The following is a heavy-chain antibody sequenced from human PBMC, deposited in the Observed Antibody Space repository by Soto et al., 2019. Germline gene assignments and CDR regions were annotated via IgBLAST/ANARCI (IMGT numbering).Heavy chain of an antibody. Sequence: QVQLQESGPGLVKPSQTLSLTSTVSGGSISSGGYYWSWIRQHPGKGLEWIGYIYYSGSTYSNPSRKRRVTMSVDTSKNQFSLKLCSAAAADTAVWYCAREPGVWGQGARFTVSS. J-gene: IGHJ4*02. V-gene: IGHV4-31*03. CDR1: GGSISSGGYY. CDR3: AREPGV. CDR2: IYYSGST. D-gene: IGHD3-10*01.